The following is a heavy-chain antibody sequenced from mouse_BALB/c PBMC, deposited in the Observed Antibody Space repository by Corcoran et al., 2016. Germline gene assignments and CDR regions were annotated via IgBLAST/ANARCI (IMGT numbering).Heavy chain of an antibody. CDR1: GYTFTNYG. CDR3: ARYVDYGGFDV. D-gene: IGHD1-2*01. J-gene: IGHJ1*01. Sequence: QIQLVQSGPELKKPGETVKISCKASGYTFTNYGMNWVKQAPGKGLKWLGWINTYTGEPTYADDFKGRFAFSLETSASTAYLQINNLKNEDTATYFCARYVDYGGFDVWGAGTTVTVSS. CDR2: INTYTGEP. V-gene: IGHV9-3-1*01.